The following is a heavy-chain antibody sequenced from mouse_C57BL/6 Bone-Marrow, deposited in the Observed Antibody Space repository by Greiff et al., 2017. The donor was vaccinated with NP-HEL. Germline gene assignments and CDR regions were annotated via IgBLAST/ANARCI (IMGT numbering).Heavy chain of an antibody. Sequence: DVQLVESGGGLVKPGGSLKLSCAASGFTFSSYAMSWVRQTPEKRLEWVATISDGGSYTYYPDNVKGRFTISRDNAKNNLYLQMSHLKSEDTAMYYCARGYDGYTWFAYWGQGTLVTVSA. CDR2: ISDGGSYT. D-gene: IGHD2-3*01. J-gene: IGHJ3*01. CDR3: ARGYDGYTWFAY. CDR1: GFTFSSYA. V-gene: IGHV5-4*01.